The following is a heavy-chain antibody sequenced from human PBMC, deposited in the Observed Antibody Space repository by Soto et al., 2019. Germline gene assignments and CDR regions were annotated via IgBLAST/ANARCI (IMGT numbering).Heavy chain of an antibody. V-gene: IGHV1-58*01. CDR1: GFTFTSSA. CDR2: IVVGSGNT. J-gene: IGHJ4*02. CDR3: AAEVAVAGIFDY. D-gene: IGHD6-19*01. Sequence: ASVKVSCKASGFTFTSSAVQWVRQARGQRLEWIGWIVVGSGNTNYAQKFQERVTITRDMSTSTAYMELSSLRSEDTAVYYCAAEVAVAGIFDYWGQGTLVTVSS.